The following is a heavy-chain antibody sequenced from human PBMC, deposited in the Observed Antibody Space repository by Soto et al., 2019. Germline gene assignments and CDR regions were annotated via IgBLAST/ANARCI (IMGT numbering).Heavy chain of an antibody. J-gene: IGHJ6*02. CDR3: ATRIAAAGTNYYYYGMGV. CDR1: GYSFTSYW. D-gene: IGHD6-13*01. Sequence: PGESLKISCKGSGYSFTSYWISWVRQMPGEGLEWMGRIDPSDSYTNYSPSFQGHVTISADKSISTAYLQWSSLKASDTAMYYCATRIAAAGTNYYYYGMGVWGQGTTVTVSS. CDR2: IDPSDSYT. V-gene: IGHV5-10-1*01.